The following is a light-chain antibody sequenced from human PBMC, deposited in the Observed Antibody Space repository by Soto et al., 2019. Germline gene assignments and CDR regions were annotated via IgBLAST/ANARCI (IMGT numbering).Light chain of an antibody. V-gene: IGKV3-20*01. J-gene: IGKJ2*02. CDR3: QQDGRSLRT. Sequence: ENVLTQSPDILSLSPGERVTLSGRASQSISNNYLAWYQQKPGQSPRVLIYGASSRATGIPDRFSGSGSGTDFTLTISRLQPEDFALYYCQQDGRSLRTVGRGTKLEIK. CDR2: GAS. CDR1: QSISNNY.